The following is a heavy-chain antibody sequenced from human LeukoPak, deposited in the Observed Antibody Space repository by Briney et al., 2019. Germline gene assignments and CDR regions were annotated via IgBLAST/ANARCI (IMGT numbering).Heavy chain of an antibody. Sequence: ASVKVSCKASGYTFTGYYMHWVRQAPGQGLEWMGWINPNSGGTNYAQKFQGRVTMTRDTSISTAYMELSRLRSDDTAVYYCARATYYYGSDFGYWGQGTLVTVSS. CDR2: INPNSGGT. V-gene: IGHV1-2*02. D-gene: IGHD3-10*01. CDR1: GYTFTGYY. J-gene: IGHJ4*02. CDR3: ARATYYYGSDFGY.